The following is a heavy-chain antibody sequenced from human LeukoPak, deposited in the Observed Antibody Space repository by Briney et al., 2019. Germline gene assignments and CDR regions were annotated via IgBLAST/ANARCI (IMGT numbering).Heavy chain of an antibody. CDR2: IYPGDSDT. D-gene: IGHD3-22*01. CDR1: GYSFTSYW. Sequence: GESLKISCKGSGYSFTSYWMGWVRQMPGKGLEWMGIIYPGDSDTTYSPSFQGQVTTSADKSISTAYLQWSSLKASDTAMYYCARLSYYDSSGYYPHDAFDIWGQGTMVTVSS. CDR3: ARLSYYDSSGYYPHDAFDI. V-gene: IGHV5-51*01. J-gene: IGHJ3*02.